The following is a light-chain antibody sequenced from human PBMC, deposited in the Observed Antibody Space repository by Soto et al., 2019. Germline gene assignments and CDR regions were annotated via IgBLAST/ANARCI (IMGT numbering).Light chain of an antibody. V-gene: IGLV2-14*01. CDR2: EVS. J-gene: IGLJ2*01. Sequence: QSVLTQPASVSGSPGQSITISCTGTSSDVGGYNYVSWYQQHPGKAPKLMIYEVSNRPSGVSNRFSGSKSGNTASLTISGLQAEDEADYYCAAWDDRLKGVIFGGGTKLTVL. CDR1: SSDVGGYNY. CDR3: AAWDDRLKGVI.